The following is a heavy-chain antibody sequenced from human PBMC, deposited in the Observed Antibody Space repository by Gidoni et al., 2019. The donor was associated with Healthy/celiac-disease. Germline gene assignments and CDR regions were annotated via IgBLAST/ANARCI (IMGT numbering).Heavy chain of an antibody. J-gene: IGHJ4*02. CDR1: GYTFTGYY. Sequence: QVQLVQSGAEVKKPGASVKVSCKASGYTFTGYYMHWVRQAPGQGLEWMGRINPNSGGTNYAQKFQGRVTMTRDTSISTAYMELSRLRSDDTAVYYCARGNDILTGYLDYFDYWGQGTLVTVSS. V-gene: IGHV1-2*06. CDR3: ARGNDILTGYLDYFDY. D-gene: IGHD3-9*01. CDR2: INPNSGGT.